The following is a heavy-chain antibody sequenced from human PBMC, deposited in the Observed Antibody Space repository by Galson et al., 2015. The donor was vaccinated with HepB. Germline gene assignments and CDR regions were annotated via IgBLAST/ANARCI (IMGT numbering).Heavy chain of an antibody. CDR3: ARRDITMVQGVISYAFDI. V-gene: IGHV5-51*03. CDR1: GYSFTSYW. D-gene: IGHD3-10*01. J-gene: IGHJ3*02. Sequence: QSGAEVKKPGESLKISCKGSGYSFTSYWIGWVRQMPGKGLEWMGIIYPGDSDTRYSPSFQGQVTISADKSISTAYLQWSSLKASDTAMYYCARRDITMVQGVISYAFDIWGQGTMVTVSS. CDR2: IYPGDSDT.